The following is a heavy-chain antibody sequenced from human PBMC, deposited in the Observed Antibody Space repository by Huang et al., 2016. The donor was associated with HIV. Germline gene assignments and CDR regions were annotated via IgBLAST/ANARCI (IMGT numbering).Heavy chain of an antibody. J-gene: IGHJ4*02. Sequence: EVQLLESGGGLVQPGGSLRLSCAASGFTFSSYAMSWVSGLSGGGGSTDYADSVKGRFTISRDNSKNTLYLQMNSLRAEDTAVYFCAKSSAWYPPYYFDYWGQGTLVTVSS. CDR1: GFTFSSYA. CDR2: LSGGGGST. D-gene: IGHD6-19*01. V-gene: IGHV3-23*01. CDR3: AKSSAWYPPYYFDY.